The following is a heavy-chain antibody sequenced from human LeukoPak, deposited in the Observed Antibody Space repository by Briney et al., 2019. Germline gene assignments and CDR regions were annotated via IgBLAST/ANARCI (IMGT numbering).Heavy chain of an antibody. D-gene: IGHD3-22*01. CDR3: ARDLVVAGLVP. Sequence: GGSPRLSCAASGFTVSSNYMHWVRQAPGKGLEWVSVIYSGGRTYYAESVKGRFTISRDSSTNTLFLQMNSLRAEDTAIYYCARDLVVAGLVPWGQGTLVLVSS. CDR1: GFTVSSNY. CDR2: IYSGGRT. V-gene: IGHV3-66*01. J-gene: IGHJ5*02.